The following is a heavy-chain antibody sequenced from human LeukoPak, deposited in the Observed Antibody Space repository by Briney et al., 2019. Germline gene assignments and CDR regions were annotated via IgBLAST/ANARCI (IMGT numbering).Heavy chain of an antibody. Sequence: SETLSLTCTVSGGSISSSSYYWGWIRQPPGKGLEWIGSIYYSGSTYYNPSLKSRVTISVDTSKNQFSLKVSSVTAADTAVYYCARHETYYYYYAMDVWGQGTTVTVSS. CDR3: ARHETYYYYYAMDV. J-gene: IGHJ6*02. CDR2: IYYSGST. V-gene: IGHV4-39*01. CDR1: GGSISSSSYY.